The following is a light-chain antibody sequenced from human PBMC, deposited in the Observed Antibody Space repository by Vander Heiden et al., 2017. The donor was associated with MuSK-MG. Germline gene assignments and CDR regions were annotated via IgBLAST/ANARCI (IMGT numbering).Light chain of an antibody. CDR1: SSDLGAYDY. Sequence: QSALTQPASGSGSPGQSIALSLTGTSSDLGAYDYVSWYQQHPDKAPNLMVYDVTNQPSGVSDRFSGSKSGNTASLTISGLQADDEADYYCISDTRTFTYVFGTGTKVTVL. CDR2: DVT. V-gene: IGLV2-14*01. CDR3: ISDTRTFTYV. J-gene: IGLJ1*01.